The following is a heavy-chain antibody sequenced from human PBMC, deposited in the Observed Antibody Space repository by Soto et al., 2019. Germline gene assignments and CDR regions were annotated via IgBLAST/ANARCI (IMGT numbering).Heavy chain of an antibody. V-gene: IGHV4-59*08. D-gene: IGHD3-3*01. J-gene: IGHJ6*03. CDR2: IYYSGST. CDR3: ASLLSADFWSGYYSLSRDYYYYYMDV. CDR1: GGSISSYY. Sequence: QVQLQESGPGLVKPSETLSLTCTVSGGSISSYYWSWIRQPPGKGLEWIGYIYYSGSTNYNPSLKSRVTISVDTSKNQFSLKLSSVTAADTAVYYCASLLSADFWSGYYSLSRDYYYYYMDVWGKGTTVTVSS.